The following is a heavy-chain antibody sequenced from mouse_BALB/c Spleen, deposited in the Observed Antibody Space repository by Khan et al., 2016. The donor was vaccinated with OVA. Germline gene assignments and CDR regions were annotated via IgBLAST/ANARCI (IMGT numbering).Heavy chain of an antibody. CDR1: GYTFSDYV. CDR3: ARSDDGAWIAY. D-gene: IGHD2-12*01. V-gene: IGHV1-77*01. J-gene: IGHJ3*01. CDR2: IYPGSGST. Sequence: QVQLKQSGPELVKPGASVKMSCKASGYTFSDYVMSWVKLRTGQGLEWIGEIYPGSGSTYYTEKFKGKATLTADNSSNTAYMQLSSLTSEDTAVYFCARSDDGAWIAYWGQGTLVTVS.